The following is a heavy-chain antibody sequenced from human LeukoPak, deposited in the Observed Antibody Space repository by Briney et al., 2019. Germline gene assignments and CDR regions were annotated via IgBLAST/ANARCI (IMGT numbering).Heavy chain of an antibody. D-gene: IGHD3-10*01. Sequence: GGSLRLSCAASGFTFSSYWMTWVRQAPGKGLEWVANINYDGSEKYYVDSVKGRFAISRANAQKSLYLQMNSLRVEDTAVYFCARVPEWFGGPSEKDHWGQGTLVTVSS. CDR3: ARVPEWFGGPSEKDH. CDR1: GFTFSSYW. V-gene: IGHV3-7*01. J-gene: IGHJ4*02. CDR2: INYDGSEK.